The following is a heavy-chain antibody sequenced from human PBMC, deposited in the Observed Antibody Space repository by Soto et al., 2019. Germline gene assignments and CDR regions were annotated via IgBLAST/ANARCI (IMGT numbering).Heavy chain of an antibody. CDR3: ASRGRLWDFDY. CDR2: INHSGST. Sequence: QVQLQQWGAGLLKPSETLSLTCAVYGGSFSGYYWSWIRQPPGKGLEWIGEINHSGSTNYNPSLKSRGTISVDTSKNQFALKLSSVTAADTAVYYCASRGRLWDFDYWGQGTLVTVSS. CDR1: GGSFSGYY. V-gene: IGHV4-34*01. J-gene: IGHJ4*02. D-gene: IGHD1-26*01.